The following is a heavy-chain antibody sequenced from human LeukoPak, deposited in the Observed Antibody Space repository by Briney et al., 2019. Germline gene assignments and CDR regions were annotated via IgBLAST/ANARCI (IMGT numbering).Heavy chain of an antibody. CDR1: GFTFSSFV. D-gene: IGHD3-10*01. V-gene: IGHV3-21*01. CDR3: TTDFGGSDDC. J-gene: IGHJ4*02. Sequence: GGSLRLSCAASGFTFSSFVMNWVRQASGKGLEWVSSISSGTTYIYYADSVKGRFTISRDNAKNSLYLQMNSLRAEDTAVYYCTTDFGGSDDCWGQGTLVTVSS. CDR2: ISSGTTYI.